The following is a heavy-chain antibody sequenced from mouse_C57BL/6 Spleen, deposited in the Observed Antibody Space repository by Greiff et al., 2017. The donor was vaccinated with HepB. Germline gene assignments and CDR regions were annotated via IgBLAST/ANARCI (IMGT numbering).Heavy chain of an antibody. V-gene: IGHV5-6*01. Sequence: EVQGVESGGDLVKPGGSLKLSCAASGFTFSSYGMSWVRQTPDKRLEWVATISSGGSYTYYPDSVKGRFTISRDNAKNTLYLQMSSLKSEDTAMYYCAREGYSNYLDYWGQGTTLTVSS. D-gene: IGHD2-5*01. J-gene: IGHJ2*01. CDR3: AREGYSNYLDY. CDR2: ISSGGSYT. CDR1: GFTFSSYG.